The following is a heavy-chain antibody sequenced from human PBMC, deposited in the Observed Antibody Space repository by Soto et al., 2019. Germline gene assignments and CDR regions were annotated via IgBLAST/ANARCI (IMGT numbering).Heavy chain of an antibody. D-gene: IGHD6-6*01. CDR2: IIPIFGTA. CDR1: GGTFSSYA. J-gene: IGHJ6*02. V-gene: IGHV1-69*13. Sequence: SVKVSCKASGGTFSSYAISWVRQAPGQGLEWMGGIIPIFGTANYAQKFQGRVTITADESTSTAYMELSSLRSEDTAVYYCARDNLEYRSSSTYYYSGMDVWGQGTTVTVSS. CDR3: ARDNLEYRSSSTYYYSGMDV.